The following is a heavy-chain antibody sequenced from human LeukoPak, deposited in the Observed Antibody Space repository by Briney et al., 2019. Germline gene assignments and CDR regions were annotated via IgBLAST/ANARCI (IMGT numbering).Heavy chain of an antibody. CDR2: ISSSSSYI. Sequence: GGSLRLSCAASGFTFSSYSMNWVRQAPGKGREWVSSISSSSSYIYYADSVKGRFTISRDNAKNSLYLQMNSLRAEDTAVYYCARGRAGSSSRYYYMDVWGKGTTVTVSS. CDR3: ARGRAGSSSRYYYMDV. CDR1: GFTFSSYS. V-gene: IGHV3-21*01. J-gene: IGHJ6*03. D-gene: IGHD6-6*01.